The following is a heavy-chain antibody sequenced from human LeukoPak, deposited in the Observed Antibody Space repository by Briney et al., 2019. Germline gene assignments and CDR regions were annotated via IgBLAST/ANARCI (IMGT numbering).Heavy chain of an antibody. D-gene: IGHD1-26*01. J-gene: IGHJ4*02. V-gene: IGHV3-74*01. CDR3: ARSGGSSSIFEY. CDR2: INTVGSST. CDR1: GFTFSSYW. Sequence: PGRSLRLSCAASGFTFSSYWVHWVRQAPGKGLVWVSRINTVGSSTNYADSVKGRFTISRDNAKNTLYLQMNSLRAEDTAVYYCARSGGSSSIFEYWGQGTLVTVPS.